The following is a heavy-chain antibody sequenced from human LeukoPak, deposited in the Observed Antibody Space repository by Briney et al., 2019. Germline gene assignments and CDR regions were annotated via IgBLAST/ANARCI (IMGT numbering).Heavy chain of an antibody. CDR1: GYTFTSYD. CDR3: ARGKDSSSWYGFQH. CDR2: MNPNSGNT. J-gene: IGHJ1*01. D-gene: IGHD6-13*01. V-gene: IGHV1-8*01. Sequence: GASVKVSCKASGYTFTSYDINWVRQANGQGIEWMGWMNPNSGNTGYAQKFQGRVTMTRNTSISTAYMQLSSLRSEDTAVYYCARGKDSSSWYGFQHWGQGTLVTVSS.